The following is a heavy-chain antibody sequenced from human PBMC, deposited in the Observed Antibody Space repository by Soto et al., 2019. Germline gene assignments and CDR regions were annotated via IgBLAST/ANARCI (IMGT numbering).Heavy chain of an antibody. CDR2: ISYDGSNK. D-gene: IGHD2-2*01. CDR3: ARDHEYQLLYY. J-gene: IGHJ4*02. Sequence: QVQLVESGGGVVQPGRSLRLSCAASGFTFSSYAMHWVRQAPGKGLEWVAVISYDGSNKYYADSVKGRLTISRDNSKNTLYLQMNSLRAEDTAVYYCARDHEYQLLYYWGQGTLVTVSS. CDR1: GFTFSSYA. V-gene: IGHV3-30-3*01.